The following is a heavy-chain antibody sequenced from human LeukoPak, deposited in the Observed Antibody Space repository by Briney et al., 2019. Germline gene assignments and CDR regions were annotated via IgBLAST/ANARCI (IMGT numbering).Heavy chain of an antibody. J-gene: IGHJ4*02. V-gene: IGHV3-20*04. CDR3: ARDLCSGGSRYGIFDY. CDR2: INWNGGST. CDR1: GFTFSSYA. D-gene: IGHD2-15*01. Sequence: GGSLRLSCAASGFTFSSYAMSWVRQAPGKGLEWVSGINWNGGSTGYADSVKGRFTISRDNAKNSLYLQMNSLRAEDTALYYCARDLCSGGSRYGIFDYWGQGTLVTVSS.